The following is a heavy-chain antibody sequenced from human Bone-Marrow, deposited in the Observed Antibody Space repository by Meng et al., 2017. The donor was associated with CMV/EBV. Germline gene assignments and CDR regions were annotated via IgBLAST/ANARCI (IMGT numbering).Heavy chain of an antibody. J-gene: IGHJ6*02. D-gene: IGHD4-11*01. CDR2: ISYDGSVE. CDR3: ARDVTTLGYSGMDV. Sequence: GGSLRLSCVASGSTLSGYNMHWVRQAPGKGLEWVALISYDGSVEYYADSVGGRFTISRDNSKNTLYGHMNSLRPEDTAIYYCARDVTTLGYSGMDVWGQGTTVTVSS. V-gene: IGHV3-30*14. CDR1: GSTLSGYN.